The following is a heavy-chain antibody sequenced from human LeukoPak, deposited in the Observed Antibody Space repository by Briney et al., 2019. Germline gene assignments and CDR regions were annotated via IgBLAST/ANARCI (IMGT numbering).Heavy chain of an antibody. Sequence: GGSLRLSWAASGFTFSSYAMSWVRQAPGKGLEWVSAISGSGGSTYYADSVKGRFTISRDNSKNTLYLQMNSLRAEDTAVYYCAKRRITCSGGSCYAAGEFDPWGQGTLVTVSS. V-gene: IGHV3-23*01. D-gene: IGHD2-15*01. J-gene: IGHJ5*02. CDR2: ISGSGGST. CDR3: AKRRITCSGGSCYAAGEFDP. CDR1: GFTFSSYA.